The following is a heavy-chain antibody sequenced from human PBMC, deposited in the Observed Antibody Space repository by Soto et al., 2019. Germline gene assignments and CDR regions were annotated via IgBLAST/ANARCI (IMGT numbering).Heavy chain of an antibody. CDR2: IYSSGTT. CDR3: ASGGRAYCSGGSCYDLFDY. CDR1: GDSLTSYY. D-gene: IGHD2-15*01. Sequence: SETLSLTCIVSGDSLTSYYWTWIRQPPGKGLEWIGYIYSSGTTSYNPSLKSRVTISVDTSKNQFSLNLSSVTAADTAVYYCASGGRAYCSGGSCYDLFDYWGQGTLVTVSS. V-gene: IGHV4-59*01. J-gene: IGHJ4*02.